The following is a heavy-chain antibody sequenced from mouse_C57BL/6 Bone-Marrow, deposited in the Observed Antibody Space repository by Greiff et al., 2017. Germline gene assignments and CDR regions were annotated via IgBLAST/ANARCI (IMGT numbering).Heavy chain of an antibody. CDR1: GFTFSSYG. CDR3: ARHYYGPYWYFDV. D-gene: IGHD1-1*01. CDR2: ISSGGSYT. V-gene: IGHV5-6*01. Sequence: DVHLVESGGDLVKPGGSLKLSCAASGFTFSSYGMSWVRQTPDKRLEWVATISSGGSYTYYPDSVKGRFTISRDNAKNTLYLQMSSLKSEDTAMYYCARHYYGPYWYFDVWGTGTTVTVSS. J-gene: IGHJ1*03.